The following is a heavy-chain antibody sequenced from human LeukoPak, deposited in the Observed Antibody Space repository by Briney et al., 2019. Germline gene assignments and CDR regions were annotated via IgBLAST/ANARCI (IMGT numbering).Heavy chain of an antibody. CDR1: GFTFSSYS. J-gene: IGHJ4*02. V-gene: IGHV3-21*01. CDR3: ATEQVGATMDY. Sequence: GGSLRLSCAASGFTFSSYSMNWVRQAPGKGLGWVSSISSSSSYIYYADSVKGRFTISRDNAKNSLYLQMNSLRAEDTAVYYCATEQVGATMDYWGQGTLVTVSS. CDR2: ISSSSSYI. D-gene: IGHD1-26*01.